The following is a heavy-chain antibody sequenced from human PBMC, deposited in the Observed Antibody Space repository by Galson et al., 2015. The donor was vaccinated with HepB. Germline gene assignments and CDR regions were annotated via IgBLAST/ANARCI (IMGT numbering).Heavy chain of an antibody. D-gene: IGHD3-16*01. CDR2: VNLDGSEM. CDR3: AREVMIRTLAHKTPDY. CDR1: GFTFSSYS. V-gene: IGHV3-7*03. Sequence: SLRLSCAASGFTFSSYSMHWVRQAPGKGLEWVADVNLDGSEMYYADSVKGRFTISRDNAERSVSLHMYSLRAEDTAVYYCAREVMIRTLAHKTPDYWGQGTLVTVSS. J-gene: IGHJ4*02.